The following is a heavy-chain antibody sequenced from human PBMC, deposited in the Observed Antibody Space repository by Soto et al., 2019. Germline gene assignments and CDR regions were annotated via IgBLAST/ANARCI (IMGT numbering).Heavy chain of an antibody. CDR2: IYYSGSA. V-gene: IGHV4-59*12. CDR1: GGSISHCY. J-gene: IGHJ5*02. Sequence: SETLSLTCTVSGGSISHCYWSWIRQPPGKGLEWIGYIYYSGSANYNPSLKSRVIISVGTSKNQFSLKLSSVTAADTAVYYCARESLHNWFDPWGQGTLVTVS. CDR3: ARESLHNWFDP.